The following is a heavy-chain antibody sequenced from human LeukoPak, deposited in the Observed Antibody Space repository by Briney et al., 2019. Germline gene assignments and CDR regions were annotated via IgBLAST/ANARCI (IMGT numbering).Heavy chain of an antibody. CDR3: VRHDFWSGFKGGDY. CDR2: INEDGSEK. D-gene: IGHD3-3*01. CDR1: GFTFSSSW. V-gene: IGHV3-7*03. J-gene: IGHJ4*02. Sequence: PGGSLRLSCAASGFTFSSSWMNWVRQAPGKGLEWVASINEDGSEKYYVDSVKGRFTISRDNAKNSLYLQMNSLRAEDTAFYYCVRHDFWSGFKGGDYWGQGTLVTVSS.